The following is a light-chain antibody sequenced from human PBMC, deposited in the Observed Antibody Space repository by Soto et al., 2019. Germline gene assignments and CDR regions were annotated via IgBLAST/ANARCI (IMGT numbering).Light chain of an antibody. J-gene: IGKJ1*01. Sequence: DIQMTQSPSSLSASVGDRVTITCRASQSISSYLNWYQQKPGKAPKLLIYSASSLQSGVPSRFSGSGSGTDFTLTISSLQPEDFAPYYCPQSYSTPRTFGQGTKVEIK. CDR2: SAS. CDR3: PQSYSTPRT. CDR1: QSISSY. V-gene: IGKV1-39*01.